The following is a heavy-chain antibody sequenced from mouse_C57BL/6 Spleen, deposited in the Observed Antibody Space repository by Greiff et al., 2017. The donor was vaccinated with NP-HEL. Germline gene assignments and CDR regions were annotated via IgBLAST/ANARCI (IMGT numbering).Heavy chain of an antibody. D-gene: IGHD1-1*01. Sequence: QVQLQQSGAELVRPGTSVKVSCKASGYAFTNYLIEWVKQRPGQGLEWIGVINPGSGGTNYNEKFKGKATLTADKSSSTAYMQLSSLTSEDSAVYFCASSFITTVVALDYWGQGTTLTVSS. CDR2: INPGSGGT. V-gene: IGHV1-54*01. J-gene: IGHJ2*01. CDR3: ASSFITTVVALDY. CDR1: GYAFTNYL.